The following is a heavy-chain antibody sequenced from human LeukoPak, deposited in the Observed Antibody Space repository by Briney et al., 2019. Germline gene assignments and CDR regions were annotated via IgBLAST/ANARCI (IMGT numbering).Heavy chain of an antibody. CDR3: ARDLRYGSGSYYKYLSGHNWFDP. Sequence: ASVKVSCKASGGTFSSYAISWVRQAPGQGLEWMGGIIPIFGTANYAQKFQGRVTITADESTSTAYMELSSLRSEDTAVYYCARDLRYGSGSYYKYLSGHNWFDPWGQGTLVTVSS. V-gene: IGHV1-69*13. D-gene: IGHD3-10*01. CDR1: GGTFSSYA. CDR2: IIPIFGTA. J-gene: IGHJ5*02.